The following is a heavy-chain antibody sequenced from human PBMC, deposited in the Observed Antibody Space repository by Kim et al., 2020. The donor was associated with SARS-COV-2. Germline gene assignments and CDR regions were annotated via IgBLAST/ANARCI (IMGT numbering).Heavy chain of an antibody. V-gene: IGHV4-59*01. CDR3: ARVKVREANFAVIAEYYFDY. J-gene: IGHJ4*02. D-gene: IGHD3-10*01. CDR2: IYYSGST. CDR1: GGSISSYY. Sequence: SETLSLTCTVSGGSISSYYWSWIRQPPGKGLEWIGCIYYSGSTNYNPSLKSRVTISVDTSKNQFSLKLSSVTAADTAVYYCARVKVREANFAVIAEYYFDYWGQGTLVTVSS.